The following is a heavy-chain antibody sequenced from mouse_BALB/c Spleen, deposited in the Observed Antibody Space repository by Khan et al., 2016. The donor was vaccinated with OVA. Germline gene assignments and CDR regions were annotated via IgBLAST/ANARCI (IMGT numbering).Heavy chain of an antibody. CDR2: IDPYDSET. Sequence: QVRLQQSGAELVRPGASVKLSCEASGYTFTSYWMNWVKQSPEQGLEWIGRIDPYDSETHYNQNFKDKAILTVDKSSSTAYMQLSSLTSEDSAVYYGARNPFAYWGQGTLVTVSA. V-gene: IGHV1-52*01. J-gene: IGHJ3*01. CDR1: GYTFTSYW. CDR3: ARNPFAY.